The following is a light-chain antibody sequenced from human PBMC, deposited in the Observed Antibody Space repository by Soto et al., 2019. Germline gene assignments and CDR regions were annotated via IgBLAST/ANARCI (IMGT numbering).Light chain of an antibody. CDR3: MQAIQAPRM. V-gene: IGKV2-28*01. J-gene: IGKJ1*01. CDR2: LGS. Sequence: DSVLTQSPLSLPVTPGEPASISCRSSQSLLHSNGNIYLDWYLQKPGQSPQLLIYLGSIRASGVPDRFSGSGSCTDSTLNITRVEAEDVCLYYCMQAIQAPRMFGLRTNVEI. CDR1: QSLLHSNGNIY.